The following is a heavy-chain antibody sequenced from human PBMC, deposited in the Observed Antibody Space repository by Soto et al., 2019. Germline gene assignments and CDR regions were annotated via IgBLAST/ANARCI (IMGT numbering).Heavy chain of an antibody. V-gene: IGHV1-46*01. J-gene: IGHJ6*02. D-gene: IGHD6-6*01. CDR3: ARDPIAARGYYYYGMDV. CDR1: GYTFTSYY. Sequence: ASVKVSCKASGYTFTSYYMHWVRQAPGQGLEWMGIINPSGGSTSYAQKFQGRVTMTRDTSTSTVYTELSSLRSEDTAVYYCARDPIAARGYYYYGMDVWGQGTTVTVSS. CDR2: INPSGGST.